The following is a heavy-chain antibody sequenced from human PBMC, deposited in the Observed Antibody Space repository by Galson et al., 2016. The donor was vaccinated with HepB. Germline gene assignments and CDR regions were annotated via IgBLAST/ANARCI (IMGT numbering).Heavy chain of an antibody. CDR3: TTEVISMPFNSDY. CDR2: IRSKTAGGTT. CDR1: GFTFSNVW. D-gene: IGHD2-2*01. J-gene: IGHJ4*02. Sequence: SLRLSCAASGFTFSNVWMNWARQAPGKGLEWVGRIRSKTAGGTTDYAAPVKGRFTVSRDDSKNTLFLQMSSLKTDDTAVYYCTTEVISMPFNSDYWGQGTLVTVSS. V-gene: IGHV3-15*01.